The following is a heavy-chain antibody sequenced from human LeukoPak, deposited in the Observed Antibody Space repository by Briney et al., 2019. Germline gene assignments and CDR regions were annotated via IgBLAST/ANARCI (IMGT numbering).Heavy chain of an antibody. Sequence: SETLSFTCTVSGGSISSYYWSWIRQPPGKGLEWIGYIYYSGSTNYNPSLKSRVTISVDTSKNQFSLKLSSVTAADTAVYYCARAVVATVYFDYWGQGTLVTVSS. CDR2: IYYSGST. D-gene: IGHD5-12*01. J-gene: IGHJ4*02. CDR3: ARAVVATVYFDY. CDR1: GGSISSYY. V-gene: IGHV4-59*08.